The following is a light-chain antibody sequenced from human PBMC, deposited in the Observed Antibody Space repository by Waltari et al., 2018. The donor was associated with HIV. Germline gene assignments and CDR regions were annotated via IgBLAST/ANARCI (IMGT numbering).Light chain of an antibody. CDR2: LGF. J-gene: IGKJ3*01. CDR1: HSLRHSNGYNY. Sequence: DIVMTQVLLSILVTPGAPAPITCRSSHSLRHSNGYNYLAWYLQKPGQSPQLLIYLGFHRASGVPDRFSGSGSGTDFTLKISRVEAEDVGVYYCVQALETPTFGPGTKVDIK. V-gene: IGKV2-28*01. CDR3: VQALETPT.